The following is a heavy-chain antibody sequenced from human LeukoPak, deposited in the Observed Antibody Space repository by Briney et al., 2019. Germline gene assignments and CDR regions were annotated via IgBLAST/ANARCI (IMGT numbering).Heavy chain of an antibody. J-gene: IGHJ5*02. Sequence: GGSLRLSCTASGFTFGDYAMSWVRQAPGKGLEWVGFIRSKAYGGTTEYAASVKGRFTISRDDSKSIAYLQMNSLKTEDTAVYCCTRAGWPRVDIVATSWGQGTLVTVSS. V-gene: IGHV3-49*04. CDR1: GFTFGDYA. CDR3: TRAGWPRVDIVATS. CDR2: IRSKAYGGTT. D-gene: IGHD5-12*01.